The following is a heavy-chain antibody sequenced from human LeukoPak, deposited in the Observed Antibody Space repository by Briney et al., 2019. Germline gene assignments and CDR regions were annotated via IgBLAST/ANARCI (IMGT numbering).Heavy chain of an antibody. CDR3: TTDRQYCSLTTCFIWEGLYFDN. CDR2: IKTKTDGGTT. CDR1: GFTFSTAW. Sequence: PGGSLRLSCAASGFTFSTAWMTWVRLAPGKGLEWVGRIKTKTDGGTTDYAAPVKGRFTISRDDSKNTLFLQMNSLKSEDTAVYYCTTDRQYCSLTTCFIWEGLYFDNWGQGTLVTVSS. V-gene: IGHV3-15*01. D-gene: IGHD2-2*01. J-gene: IGHJ4*02.